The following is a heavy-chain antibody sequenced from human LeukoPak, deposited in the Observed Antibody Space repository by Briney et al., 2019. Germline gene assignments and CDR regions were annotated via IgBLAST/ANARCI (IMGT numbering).Heavy chain of an antibody. V-gene: IGHV3-7*01. Sequence: GGSLRLSCAASGFTFSSYWMSWVRQAPGKGLEWVANIKQDGSEKYYVDSVKGRFTISRDNAKNSLYLQMNSLRAEDTAVYYCARDLSPVKYYDFWSGYSYSAYFDYWGQGTLVTVSS. J-gene: IGHJ4*02. CDR1: GFTFSSYW. D-gene: IGHD3-3*01. CDR2: IKQDGSEK. CDR3: ARDLSPVKYYDFWSGYSYSAYFDY.